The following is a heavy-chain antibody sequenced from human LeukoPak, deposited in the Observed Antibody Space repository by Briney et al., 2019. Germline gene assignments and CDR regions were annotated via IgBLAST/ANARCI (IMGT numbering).Heavy chain of an antibody. Sequence: ASVKVSCKASGYTFITYYIHWVRQAPGQGLEWMGIINPSGDSTTYAQKFQGRVTMTRDTSTSTVYMELSSLTSEDTAVYYCARRYSDYAATALDYWGQGTLVTVSS. CDR1: GYTFITYY. V-gene: IGHV1-46*01. J-gene: IGHJ4*02. D-gene: IGHD5-12*01. CDR3: ARRYSDYAATALDY. CDR2: INPSGDST.